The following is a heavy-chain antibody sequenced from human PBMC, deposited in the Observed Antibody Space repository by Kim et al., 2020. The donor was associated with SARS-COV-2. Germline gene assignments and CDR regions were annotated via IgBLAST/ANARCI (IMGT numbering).Heavy chain of an antibody. CDR3: ARGLQRAYCSSTSCPPVGGMDV. V-gene: IGHV4-34*01. Sequence: SETLSLTCAVYGGSFSGYYWSWIRQPPGKGLEWIGEINHSGSTNYNPSLKSRVTISVDTSKNQFSLKLSSVTAADTAVYYCARGLQRAYCSSTSCPPVGGMDVWGQGTTVTVSS. CDR2: INHSGST. CDR1: GGSFSGYY. J-gene: IGHJ6*02. D-gene: IGHD2-2*01.